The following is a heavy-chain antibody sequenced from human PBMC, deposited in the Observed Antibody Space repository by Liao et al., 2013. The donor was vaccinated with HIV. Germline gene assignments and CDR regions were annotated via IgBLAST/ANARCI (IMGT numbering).Heavy chain of an antibody. Sequence: QVQLQQWGAGLLKPSETLSLTCAVYGGSFSGYYWSWIRQPPREGAWSGLGKVNHSGSTNYNPSLKSRVTISVDTSKNQFSLKLSSVTAADTAVYYCARGGKTTLTSFDHWGQGTLVIVS. CDR1: GGSFSGYY. D-gene: IGHD4-17*01. CDR2: VNHSGST. J-gene: IGHJ4*02. V-gene: IGHV4-34*01. CDR3: ARGGKTTLTSFDH.